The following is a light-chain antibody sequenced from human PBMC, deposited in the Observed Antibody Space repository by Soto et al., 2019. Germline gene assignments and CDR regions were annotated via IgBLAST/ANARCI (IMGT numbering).Light chain of an antibody. V-gene: IGKV1-27*01. Sequence: NQMTQSPSSLSASVGDRVTITCRASQGISNYLAWYQQKPGKVPKLLIYAASTLHSGVPSRFSGSGSGTDFTLTISSLQSEDVATYYCQKYNSPPWTFGHGTKVEIK. CDR3: QKYNSPPWT. J-gene: IGKJ1*01. CDR1: QGISNY. CDR2: AAS.